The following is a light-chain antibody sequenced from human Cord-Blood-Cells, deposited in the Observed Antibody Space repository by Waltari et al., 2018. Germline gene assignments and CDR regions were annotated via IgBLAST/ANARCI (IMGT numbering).Light chain of an antibody. CDR3: SSYAGSNNLV. CDR2: EVS. V-gene: IGLV2-8*01. CDR1: SSDVGGYNY. Sequence: QSALTQPPSASGSPGQSVTISCTGTSSDVGGYNYVSWYQQHPGKAPKLMIYEVSKRASGVPGRFSGPKSGNTASLAVSGLQAEDEADYYCSSYAGSNNLVFGGGTKLTVL. J-gene: IGLJ2*01.